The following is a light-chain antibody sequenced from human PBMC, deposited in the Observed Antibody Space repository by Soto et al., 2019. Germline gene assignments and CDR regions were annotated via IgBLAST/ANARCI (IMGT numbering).Light chain of an antibody. Sequence: EIMMTQSPATLSVSPGERATHSCRASQSVSNNVAWYQQKPGQAPRLLIYYASTRATGIPARFSGSGSGTEFTLTISSLQSEDFALYYCQQYNNWPPITFGQGTRLEIK. V-gene: IGKV3-15*01. J-gene: IGKJ5*01. CDR1: QSVSNN. CDR3: QQYNNWPPIT. CDR2: YAS.